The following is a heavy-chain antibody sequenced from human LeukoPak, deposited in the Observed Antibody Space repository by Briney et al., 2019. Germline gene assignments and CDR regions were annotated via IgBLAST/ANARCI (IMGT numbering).Heavy chain of an antibody. D-gene: IGHD3-22*01. CDR3: ARVDSSGYLFDY. CDR2: IYYSGST. CDR1: GGSISSSSYY. Sequence: SETLSLTCTVSGGSISSSSYYWGWIRQPPGKGLEWIGSIYYSGSTYHNPSLKSRVTISVDTSKNQFSLKLSSVTAADTAVYYCARVDSSGYLFDYWGQGTLVTVSS. V-gene: IGHV4-39*07. J-gene: IGHJ4*02.